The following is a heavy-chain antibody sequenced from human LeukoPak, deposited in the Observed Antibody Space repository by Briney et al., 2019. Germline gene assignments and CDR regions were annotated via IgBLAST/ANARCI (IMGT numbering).Heavy chain of an antibody. V-gene: IGHV3-43*02. Sequence: PGGSLRLSCAASGFNFVDYAMHWVRQAPGKGLEWVSLISGDGASTYYADSVKGRFTISRDNSKNSLSLQMNNLKTEDTALYYCARAPYYYDSSGYVTDYWGQGTLFTVS. J-gene: IGHJ4*02. CDR2: ISGDGAST. D-gene: IGHD3-22*01. CDR1: GFNFVDYA. CDR3: ARAPYYYDSSGYVTDY.